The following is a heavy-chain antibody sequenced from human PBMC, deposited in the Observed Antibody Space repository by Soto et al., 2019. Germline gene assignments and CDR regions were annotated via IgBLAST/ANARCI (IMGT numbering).Heavy chain of an antibody. CDR3: AQDRTAILAEVSWLES. CDR2: ISYDGSNK. CDR1: GFTFNSHG. V-gene: IGHV3-30*18. J-gene: IGHJ5*02. Sequence: QVLLVESGGGVVQPGGSLTLSCVGSGFTFNSHGMHWVRQAPGKGLEWVAVISYDGSNKYYEESVKGRFTISRDNSRNTVYLQLNSLRAKDTALYYCAQDRTAILAEVSWLESWGQGTLVTVSA. D-gene: IGHD5-12*01.